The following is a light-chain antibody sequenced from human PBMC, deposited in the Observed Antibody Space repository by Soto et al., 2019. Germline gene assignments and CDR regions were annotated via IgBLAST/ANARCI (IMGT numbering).Light chain of an antibody. V-gene: IGKV3-20*01. Sequence: EIVLPQSPGTLSLSPWERATLSCEASQSVSSSYLAWYQQKPGQAPSLLIYGASSRATGIPDRVSGSGSGTDFTLTISRLEPEDFAVYYCQQYGSSPLTFGGGTKVDI. CDR3: QQYGSSPLT. CDR2: GAS. J-gene: IGKJ4*01. CDR1: QSVSSSY.